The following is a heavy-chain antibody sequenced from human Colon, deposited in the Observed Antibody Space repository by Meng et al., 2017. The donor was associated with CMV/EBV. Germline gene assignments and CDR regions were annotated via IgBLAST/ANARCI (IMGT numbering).Heavy chain of an antibody. CDR2: IKRDGSET. V-gene: IGHV3-7*01. J-gene: IGHJ4*02. CDR1: GFTFSSYW. Sequence: GGSLRPSWAVSGFTFSSYWTNWVRQVPGKGLEWVASIKRDGSETDYVDSVKGRFTISRDNAKNLVFLQMESLRAEDPAVYHCAREVRGITNSGFIIIPLDDWGQGTLVTVSS. D-gene: IGHD3-10*01. CDR3: AREVRGITNSGFIIIPLDD.